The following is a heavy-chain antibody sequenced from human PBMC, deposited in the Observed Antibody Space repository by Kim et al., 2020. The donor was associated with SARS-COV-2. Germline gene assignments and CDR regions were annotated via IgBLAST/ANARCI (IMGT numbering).Heavy chain of an antibody. CDR3: ATPRGMSYYDSSGYYYVGAFDI. D-gene: IGHD3-22*01. V-gene: IGHV1-69*13. J-gene: IGHJ3*02. CDR2: IIPIFGTA. Sequence: SVKVSCKASGGTFSSYAISWVRQAPGQGLEWMGGIIPIFGTANYAQKFQGRVTITADESTSTAYMELSSLRSEDTAVYYCATPRGMSYYDSSGYYYVGAFDIWGQGTMVTVSS. CDR1: GGTFSSYA.